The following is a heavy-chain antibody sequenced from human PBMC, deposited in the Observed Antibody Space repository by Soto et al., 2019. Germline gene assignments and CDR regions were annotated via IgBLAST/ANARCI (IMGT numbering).Heavy chain of an antibody. J-gene: IGHJ4*02. V-gene: IGHV3-11*01. Sequence: GGSLRLSCAASGYTFSDYYMSWIRQAPGKGLEWISYIDTSSTKIYYADSVKGRFTISRDNDKNSLYLEMNILRDEDTAVYYCASHYDMWSGYLSPVDYWGQGTLVTVSS. CDR2: IDTSSTKI. CDR3: ASHYDMWSGYLSPVDY. D-gene: IGHD3-3*01. CDR1: GYTFSDYY.